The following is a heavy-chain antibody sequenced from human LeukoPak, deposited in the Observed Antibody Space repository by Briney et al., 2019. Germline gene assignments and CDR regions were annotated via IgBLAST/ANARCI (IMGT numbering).Heavy chain of an antibody. CDR2: ISYGGSNK. V-gene: IGHV3-30-3*01. J-gene: IGHJ3*02. CDR3: AREAGIIVVPASHGALDI. D-gene: IGHD2-2*01. Sequence: GGSLRLSCAASGFXFSSYAIHWVRQAPGKGLEWVAAISYGGSNKYYADSVKGRFTISRDNSKNTLYLQMNSLRAEDTAVYYCAREAGIIVVPASHGALDIWGQGTMVTVSS. CDR1: GFXFSSYA.